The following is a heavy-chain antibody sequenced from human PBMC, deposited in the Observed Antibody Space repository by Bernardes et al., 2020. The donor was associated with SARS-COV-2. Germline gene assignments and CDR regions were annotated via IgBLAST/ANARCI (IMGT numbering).Heavy chain of an antibody. Sequence: SETLSLTCAVSDDAISSGSFYWSWIRQPPGKGLEWIGYIYYNGITNYNPSLKSRVSILIDPSKTHFSLKLTSVTAADTAVYYCASEKAYCSAGSCSDVFAIWGQGTRVTVSS. CDR1: DDAISSGSFY. D-gene: IGHD2-15*01. CDR2: IYYNGIT. J-gene: IGHJ3*02. V-gene: IGHV4-61*03. CDR3: ASEKAYCSAGSCSDVFAI.